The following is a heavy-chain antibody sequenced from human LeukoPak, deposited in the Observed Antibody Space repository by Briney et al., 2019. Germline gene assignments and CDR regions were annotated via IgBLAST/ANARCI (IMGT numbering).Heavy chain of an antibody. Sequence: GGSLRLSCAASGFTVSSNYMSWVRQAPGKGLEWVSVIYSGGSTYYADSVKGRFTISRDNSKNTLYLQMNSLRAEDTAVYYRARDAGYDYVWGTPYFDYWGQGTLVTVSS. J-gene: IGHJ4*02. D-gene: IGHD3-16*01. CDR2: IYSGGST. CDR1: GFTVSSNY. CDR3: ARDAGYDYVWGTPYFDY. V-gene: IGHV3-53*05.